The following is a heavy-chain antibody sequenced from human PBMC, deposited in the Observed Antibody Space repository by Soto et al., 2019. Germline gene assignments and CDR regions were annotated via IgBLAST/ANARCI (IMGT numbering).Heavy chain of an antibody. CDR3: ARGSHYYGSGGWFDP. CDR1: GGSFSGYY. J-gene: IGHJ5*02. D-gene: IGHD3-10*01. V-gene: IGHV4-34*01. Sequence: QVQLQQWGAGLLKPSETLSLTCAVYGGSFSGYYWSWIHQPPGKGLEWIGEINHSGSTNYNPSLKSRVTISVDTSKNQFSLKLSSVTAADTAVYYCARGSHYYGSGGWFDPWGQGTLVTVSS. CDR2: INHSGST.